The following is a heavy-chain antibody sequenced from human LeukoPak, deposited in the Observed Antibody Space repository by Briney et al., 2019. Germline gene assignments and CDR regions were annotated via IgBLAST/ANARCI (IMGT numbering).Heavy chain of an antibody. CDR3: ARQAPTMVRGVVFDY. J-gene: IGHJ4*02. CDR1: GGSISSYY. Sequence: SETLSLTCTVSGGSISSYYWSWIRQPPGKGLEWIGYIYYSGSTNYNPSLKSRATISVDTSKNQFSLKLSSVTAADTAVYYCARQAPTMVRGVVFDYWGQGTLVTVSS. CDR2: IYYSGST. V-gene: IGHV4-59*01. D-gene: IGHD3-10*01.